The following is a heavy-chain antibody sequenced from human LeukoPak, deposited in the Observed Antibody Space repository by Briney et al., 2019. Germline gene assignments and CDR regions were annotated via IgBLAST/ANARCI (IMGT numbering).Heavy chain of an antibody. V-gene: IGHV3-30*02. CDR1: GFTFSNYG. Sequence: PGGSLRLSCAASGFTFSNYGMHWVRQVPGKGLEWVAAIWFDGIRKYYADSVRGRFTISRDNSKNTPYLQMNSLRAEDTALYYCAKDPRMYQLTNPSDYWGQGTLVTVSS. CDR3: AKDPRMYQLTNPSDY. J-gene: IGHJ4*02. D-gene: IGHD2-2*01. CDR2: IWFDGIRK.